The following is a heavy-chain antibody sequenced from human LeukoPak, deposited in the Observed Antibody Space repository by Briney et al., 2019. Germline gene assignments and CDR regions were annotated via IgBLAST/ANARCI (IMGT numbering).Heavy chain of an antibody. CDR1: GFTFSSYA. D-gene: IGHD3-22*01. Sequence: GRSLRLSCAASGFTFSSYAMHWVRQAPGKGLEWVAVISYDGSNKYYADSVKGRFTISRDNSKNTLYLQMNSLRAEDTAVYYCAKREGGTMIVVVSRAFDIWGQGTMVTVSS. CDR2: ISYDGSNK. V-gene: IGHV3-30*04. CDR3: AKREGGTMIVVVSRAFDI. J-gene: IGHJ3*02.